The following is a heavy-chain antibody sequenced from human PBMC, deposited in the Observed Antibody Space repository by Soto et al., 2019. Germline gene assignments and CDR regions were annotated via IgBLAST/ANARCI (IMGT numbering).Heavy chain of an antibody. Sequence: EAQLVESGGGLVQPGGSLRLSCAASGFTFSSYWMHWVRQAPGKGLVWVSRIKTDGSITSYADSVQGRFTISRDNAKNTLYQQMNSLRDEDTAVYYCARVGSGWYHSAYWGQGTLVTVSS. CDR1: GFTFSSYW. D-gene: IGHD6-19*01. CDR3: ARVGSGWYHSAY. V-gene: IGHV3-74*01. CDR2: IKTDGSIT. J-gene: IGHJ4*02.